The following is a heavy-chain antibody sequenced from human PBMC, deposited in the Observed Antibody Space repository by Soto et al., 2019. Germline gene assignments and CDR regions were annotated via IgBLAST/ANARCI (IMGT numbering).Heavy chain of an antibody. CDR3: ATVGGNWNYVDH. CDR2: IYYTGST. Sequence: SETLSLTCTVSCGSISSGGYYWSWIRQHPEKGLEWIGYIYYTGSTYYNPSLKSRVTMSVDTSKNQFSLKLSSVTAADTAVYYCATVGGNWNYVDHWGQGTLVTVSS. V-gene: IGHV4-31*03. D-gene: IGHD1-20*01. J-gene: IGHJ4*02. CDR1: CGSISSGGYY.